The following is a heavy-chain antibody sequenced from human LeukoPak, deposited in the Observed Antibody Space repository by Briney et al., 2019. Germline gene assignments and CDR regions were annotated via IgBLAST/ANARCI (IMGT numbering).Heavy chain of an antibody. CDR1: GFTVSSNY. Sequence: GGSLRLSCAASGFTVSSNYMSWVRQAPGKGLEWVANIKQDGSEKYYVDSVKGRFTISRDNAKNTLYLQMNSLRAEDTAVYYCARGLWFDPWGQGTLVTVSS. CDR3: ARGLWFDP. V-gene: IGHV3-7*01. J-gene: IGHJ5*02. CDR2: IKQDGSEK.